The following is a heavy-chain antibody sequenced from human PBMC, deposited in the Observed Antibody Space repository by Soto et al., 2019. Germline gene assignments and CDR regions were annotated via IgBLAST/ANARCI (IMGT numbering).Heavy chain of an antibody. J-gene: IGHJ6*02. D-gene: IGHD2-2*01. CDR1: GGTFSSYA. CDR2: IIPIPGTA. Sequence: QVQLVQSGAEVKKPGSSVKVSCKASGGTFSSYAISWVRQAPGQGLEWMGGIIPIPGTANYAQQFQGRVTITADESTSTAYMEVSSLRSEDTAVYYCARSQGSSTSLESYYYYYYGMDVWGQGTTVTVSS. V-gene: IGHV1-69*01. CDR3: ARSQGSSTSLESYYYYYYGMDV.